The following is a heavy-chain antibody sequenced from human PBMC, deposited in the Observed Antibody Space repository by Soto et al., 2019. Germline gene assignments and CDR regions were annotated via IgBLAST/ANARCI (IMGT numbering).Heavy chain of an antibody. D-gene: IGHD6-13*01. CDR3: ASSDSSSWPAGLDY. CDR1: GFTFSSYG. CDR2: IWYDGSNK. V-gene: IGHV3-33*01. J-gene: IGHJ4*02. Sequence: QVQLVESGGGVVQPGRSLRLSCAASGFTFSSYGMHWVRQAPGTGLEWVAVIWYDGSNKYYADSVKGRFTISRDNSKNTLYLQMNSLRAEDTAVYYCASSDSSSWPAGLDYWGQGTLVTVSS.